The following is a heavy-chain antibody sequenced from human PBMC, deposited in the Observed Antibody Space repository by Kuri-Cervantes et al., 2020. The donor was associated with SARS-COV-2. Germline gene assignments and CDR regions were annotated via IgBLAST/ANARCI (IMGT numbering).Heavy chain of an antibody. Sequence: GESLKISCAASGFTFSSYGMHWVRQAPGKGLEWVAVISYDGSIKYYADSVKGRFTISRDNSKNTLYLQMNSLKAEDTAVYYCAKDRSGYYQYWGQGTLVTAPQ. CDR3: AKDRSGYYQY. J-gene: IGHJ4*02. D-gene: IGHD3-22*01. CDR2: ISYDGSIK. V-gene: IGHV3-30*18. CDR1: GFTFSSYG.